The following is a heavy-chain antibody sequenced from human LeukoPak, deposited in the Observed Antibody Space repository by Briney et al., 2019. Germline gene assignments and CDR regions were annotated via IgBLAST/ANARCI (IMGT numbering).Heavy chain of an antibody. CDR1: GFTFSSYA. D-gene: IGHD1-14*01. Sequence: GRSLRLSCAASGFTFSSYAMHWVRQAPGKGLEWVAVISHDGNNKYNADSVKGRFTISRDNAKNTLSLEMNSLGDEDTAVYYCSRDFNGRNDFWGQGTLVTVSS. V-gene: IGHV3-30-3*01. J-gene: IGHJ4*02. CDR2: ISHDGNNK. CDR3: SRDFNGRNDF.